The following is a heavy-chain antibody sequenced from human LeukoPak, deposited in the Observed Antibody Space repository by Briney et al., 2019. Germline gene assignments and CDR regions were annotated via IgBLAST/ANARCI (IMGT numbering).Heavy chain of an antibody. Sequence: GASVKVSCKASGYTFTSYGISWVRQAPGQGLEWMGWISAYNGNTNYAQKLQGRVTMTTDTSTSTAYMALRSLRSDDTAVYYCARDEYYYGSGSYFWFDPWGQGTLVTVSS. J-gene: IGHJ5*02. CDR3: ARDEYYYGSGSYFWFDP. CDR1: GYTFTSYG. V-gene: IGHV1-18*01. CDR2: ISAYNGNT. D-gene: IGHD3-10*01.